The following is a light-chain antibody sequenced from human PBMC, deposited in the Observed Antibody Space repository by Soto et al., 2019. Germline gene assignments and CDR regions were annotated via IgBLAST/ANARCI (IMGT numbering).Light chain of an antibody. CDR1: SSDVGGYKY. CDR3: SSYAGSNNYV. CDR2: EVS. Sequence: QSALTQPPSASGSPGQSVTISCTGTSSDVGGYKYVSWYQQHPGKAPKLTIYEVSKRPSGVPDRFSGSKSGNTASLTVSGLQAEDEADYYCSSYAGSNNYVFGTGTKVTVL. V-gene: IGLV2-8*01. J-gene: IGLJ1*01.